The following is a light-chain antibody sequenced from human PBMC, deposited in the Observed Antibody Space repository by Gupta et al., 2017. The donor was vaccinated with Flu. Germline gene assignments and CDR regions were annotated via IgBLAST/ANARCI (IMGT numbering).Light chain of an antibody. CDR3: HQDTNSYPWT. CDR1: QSLGGHY. CDR2: DAS. J-gene: IGKJ2*02. V-gene: IGKV3D-20*01. Sequence: IVLTQSPSTLSLSPGERAIFSCGASQSLGGHYLAWYQQRPGLAPRRVLSDASNRAPGITDRFSGSWSGSDFNLTISRVEPEDFAVYYCHQDTNSYPWTFGQGTRLEIK.